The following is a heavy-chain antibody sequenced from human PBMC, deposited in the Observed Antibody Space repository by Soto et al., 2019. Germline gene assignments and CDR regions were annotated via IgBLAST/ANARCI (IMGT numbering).Heavy chain of an antibody. J-gene: IGHJ5*02. V-gene: IGHV4-59*01. CDR3: ERDLNSNWFDP. D-gene: IGHD1-26*01. CDR2: IYYSGST. CDR1: GGSFSGYY. Sequence: PSETLSLTCAVYGGSFSGYYWSWIRQPPGKGLEWIGYIYYSGSTNYNPSLKSRVTISVDTSKNQFSLKLSSVTAADTAVYYCERDLNSNWFDPWGQGTLVTVSS.